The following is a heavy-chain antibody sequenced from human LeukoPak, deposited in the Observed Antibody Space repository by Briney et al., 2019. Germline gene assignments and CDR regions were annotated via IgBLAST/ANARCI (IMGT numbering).Heavy chain of an antibody. CDR1: GYSISSGYY. J-gene: IGHJ4*02. CDR2: IYHSGST. V-gene: IGHV4-38-2*02. Sequence: SETLSLTCTVSGYSISSGYYWGWIRQPPGKGLECIGSIYHSGSTYYNPSLKSRVTISVDTSKNQFSLKLSSVTAADTAVYYCARDSYDYDTIVATIARDYWGQGTLVTVSS. CDR3: ARDSYDYDTIVATIARDY. D-gene: IGHD5-12*01.